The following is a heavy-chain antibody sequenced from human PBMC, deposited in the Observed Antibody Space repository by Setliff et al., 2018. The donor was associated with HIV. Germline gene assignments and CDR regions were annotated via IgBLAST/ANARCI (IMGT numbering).Heavy chain of an antibody. V-gene: IGHV1-69*13. D-gene: IGHD3-16*02. CDR3: VRGGQYYRSTYYYYYMDV. CDR2: ITPISGTA. J-gene: IGHJ6*03. Sequence: SVKVSCKASGGTFSSYGISWVRQAPGQGLEWMGGITPISGTANYAQKFQGRVTIAADEFTSTAYMELSSLRSEDTAVYYCVRGGQYYRSTYYYYYMDVWGKGTTVTVS. CDR1: GGTFSSYG.